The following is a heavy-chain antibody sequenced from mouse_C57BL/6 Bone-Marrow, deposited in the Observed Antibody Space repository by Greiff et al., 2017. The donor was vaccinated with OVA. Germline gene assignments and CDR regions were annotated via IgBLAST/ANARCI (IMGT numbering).Heavy chain of an antibody. Sequence: VQLQQSGAELVRPGASVKLSCTASGFNIKDDYMHWVKQRPEQGLEWIGWIDPENGDTEYASKFQGKATITADTSSNTAYLQLSSLPSEATAVYYCAHDYGSSYWGQGTLVTVSA. CDR2: IDPENGDT. J-gene: IGHJ3*01. CDR1: GFNIKDDY. CDR3: AHDYGSSY. D-gene: IGHD1-1*01. V-gene: IGHV14-4*01.